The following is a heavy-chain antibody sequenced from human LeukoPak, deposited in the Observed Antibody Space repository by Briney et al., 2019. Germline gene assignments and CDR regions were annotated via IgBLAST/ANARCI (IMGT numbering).Heavy chain of an antibody. V-gene: IGHV3-30*04. CDR2: ISYDGSNK. D-gene: IGHD3-10*01. Sequence: PGRCLRLSCAASGFTFSSYAMHWVRQAPGKGLEWVAVISYDGSNKYYADSVKGRFTISRDNSKNTRYLQMNSLRAEDTAVYYCARDLGGSGSYYNVGMDVWGKGTTVTVSS. CDR1: GFTFSSYA. CDR3: ARDLGGSGSYYNVGMDV. J-gene: IGHJ6*04.